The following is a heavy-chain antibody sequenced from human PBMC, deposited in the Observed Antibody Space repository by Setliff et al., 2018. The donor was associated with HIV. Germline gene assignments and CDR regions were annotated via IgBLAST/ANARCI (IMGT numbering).Heavy chain of an antibody. V-gene: IGHV3-21*01. CDR1: GFTFDDYG. Sequence: PGGSLRLSCAASGFTFDDYGMSWVRQAPGKGLDWVSSISSSSRSKYYANSVKGRFTISRDNAKNSLYLQMNSLRAEDTAVYYCAREWAVAGGNWFDPWGQGTLVTVSS. CDR2: ISSSSRSK. J-gene: IGHJ5*02. CDR3: AREWAVAGGNWFDP. D-gene: IGHD6-19*01.